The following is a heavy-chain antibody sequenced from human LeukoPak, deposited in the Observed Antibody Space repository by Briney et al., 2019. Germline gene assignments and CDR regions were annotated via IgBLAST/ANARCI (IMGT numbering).Heavy chain of an antibody. CDR3: ARGGSRGSSYRSAFDI. D-gene: IGHD6-13*01. V-gene: IGHV4-59*01. Sequence: SETLTLTCAVSGVSISYYLSWIRQPPGKGLEWIGYIYYNGSTNYNPSLKSRLTISVDTSKNQFSLKLSSVTAADTAMYYCARGGSRGSSYRSAFDIWGGGTGVCVSS. J-gene: IGHJ3*02. CDR1: GVSISYY. CDR2: IYYNGST.